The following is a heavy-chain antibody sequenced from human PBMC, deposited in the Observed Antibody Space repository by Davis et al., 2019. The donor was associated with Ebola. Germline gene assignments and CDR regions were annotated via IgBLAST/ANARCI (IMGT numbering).Heavy chain of an antibody. D-gene: IGHD3-9*01. V-gene: IGHV1-18*01. CDR3: ARPYYDIVTGYSRLYYGMDV. J-gene: IGHJ6*02. CDR1: GYTSTSYG. CDR2: ISAYNGNT. Sequence: AAEHVSCKASGYTSTSYGISWVRQAPGQGLEGMGCISAYNGNTNYAQKLQGRVTMTTDTSTSTAYMELRSLRSDDTAVYYCARPYYDIVTGYSRLYYGMDVWGQGTTVTVSS.